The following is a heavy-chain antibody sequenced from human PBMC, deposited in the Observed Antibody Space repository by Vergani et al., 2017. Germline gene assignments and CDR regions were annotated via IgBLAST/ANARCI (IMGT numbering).Heavy chain of an antibody. D-gene: IGHD1-7*01. CDR2: IGKDGINT. CDR1: GFTSSYYG. V-gene: IGHV3-30*02. Sequence: QVHPVESGGGVVQPGRSLRLSCVVSGFTSSYYGMHWIRQAPGKGLEWLAYIGKDGINTRYRDAVKGRFTVSRDNSKDILYLQMDSLRSEDTALYYCAKYLRDPTDELPDAWGPGTIVIVSS. J-gene: IGHJ5*02. CDR3: AKYLRDPTDELPDA.